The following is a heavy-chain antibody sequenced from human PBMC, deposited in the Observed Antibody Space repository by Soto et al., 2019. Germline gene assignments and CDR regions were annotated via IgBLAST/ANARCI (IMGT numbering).Heavy chain of an antibody. CDR3: GSVGYCSSTNCLFYYYHYGMDV. CDR1: GGTFSSHA. V-gene: IGHV1-69*13. CDR2: IIPIFGTT. J-gene: IGHJ6*02. Sequence: ASVKVSCKASGGTFSSHAISWVRQAPGRGLEWIVVIIPIFGTTNYAQNFRARVTITADESTSTAYMELSSLTSEDTAVYYCGSVGYCSSTNCLFYYYHYGMDVWGQGTTVTVSS. D-gene: IGHD2-2*03.